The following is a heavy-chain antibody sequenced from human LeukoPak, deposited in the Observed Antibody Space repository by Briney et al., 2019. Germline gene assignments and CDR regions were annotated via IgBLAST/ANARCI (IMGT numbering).Heavy chain of an antibody. CDR3: ARALRYSSPFDY. Sequence: PGGSLRLSCAASEFTFSSYWMHWVRQAPGKGLVWVSRINSDGSSTSYADSVKGRFTISRDNAKNTLYLQMNSLRAEDTAVYCCARALRYSSPFDYWGQGTLVTVSS. V-gene: IGHV3-74*01. J-gene: IGHJ4*02. D-gene: IGHD6-13*01. CDR2: INSDGSST. CDR1: EFTFSSYW.